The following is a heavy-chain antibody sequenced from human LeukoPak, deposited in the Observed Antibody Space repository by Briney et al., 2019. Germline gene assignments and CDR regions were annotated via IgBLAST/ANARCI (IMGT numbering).Heavy chain of an antibody. Sequence: ASVTVSCKASGYTFTSYDINWVRQATGQGLEWMGWMSPNSGNTGYAQKFQGRVTMTRNTSISTAYMELSSLRSEDTAVYYCARGSQRVIDAYYFDYWGQGTLVTVSS. J-gene: IGHJ4*02. V-gene: IGHV1-8*01. D-gene: IGHD3-22*01. CDR1: GYTFTSYD. CDR2: MSPNSGNT. CDR3: ARGSQRVIDAYYFDY.